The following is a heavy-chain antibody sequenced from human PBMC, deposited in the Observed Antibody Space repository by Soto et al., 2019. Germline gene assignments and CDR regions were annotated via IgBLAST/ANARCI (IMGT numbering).Heavy chain of an antibody. CDR2: VSYDGSNP. CDR3: VKGGGSGSYRLDV. Sequence: QVQLVESGGGVVQPGRSLRLSCAASGFTFSTYGMHWVRQAPGKGLEWVADVSYDGSNPYYADSAKGRFTISRDNSKNMLYLQMNSLRAEDTAVYYCVKGGGSGSYRLDVWGQGTTVTVSS. CDR1: GFTFSTYG. V-gene: IGHV3-30*18. D-gene: IGHD3-10*01. J-gene: IGHJ6*02.